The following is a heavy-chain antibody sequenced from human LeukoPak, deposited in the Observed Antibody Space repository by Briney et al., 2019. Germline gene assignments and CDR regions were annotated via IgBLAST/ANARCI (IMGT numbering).Heavy chain of an antibody. V-gene: IGHV4-59*01. CDR2: IYYSGST. J-gene: IGHJ4*02. CDR3: ARAVRGLYLDY. Sequence: SETLSLTCTVSGGSISSYYWSWIRQPPGKGLEWIGYIYYSGSTNYNPSLKSRVTISVDTSKNQFSLKLSSLTAADTAVYYCARAVRGLYLDYWGQGTLVTVSS. D-gene: IGHD3-10*02. CDR1: GGSISSYY.